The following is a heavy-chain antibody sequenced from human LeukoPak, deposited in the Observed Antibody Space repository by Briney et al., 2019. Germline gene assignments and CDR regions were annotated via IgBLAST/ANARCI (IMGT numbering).Heavy chain of an antibody. CDR3: ARSPMDSRDWRGSLDY. D-gene: IGHD3-22*01. V-gene: IGHV3-30*03. CDR1: GFTFNNFG. J-gene: IGHJ4*02. CDR2: ISYSGSVQ. Sequence: GMSLRLSCAASGFTFNNFGMHWVRQAPGKGLEWVSVISYSGSVQFYADSVKGRFTISRDDSKNTVYLQMNSLRVEDTAVYYCARSPMDSRDWRGSLDYWGQGALVTVSS.